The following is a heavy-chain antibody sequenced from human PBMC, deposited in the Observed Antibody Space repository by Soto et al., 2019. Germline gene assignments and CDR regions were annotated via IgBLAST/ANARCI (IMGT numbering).Heavy chain of an antibody. D-gene: IGHD3-16*01. CDR2: MNPNTGNT. CDR1: GYTFTSYD. CDR3: ARERSYGMDV. Sequence: QVQLVQSGAEVKKPGASVKVSCKASGYTFTSYDINWVRQATGQGLEWMGWMNPNTGNTVYAQKFQGRVTMTRHTAISTAYMALSSLRAEDTAVDYCARERSYGMDVWGQGTTVTVSS. J-gene: IGHJ6*02. V-gene: IGHV1-8*01.